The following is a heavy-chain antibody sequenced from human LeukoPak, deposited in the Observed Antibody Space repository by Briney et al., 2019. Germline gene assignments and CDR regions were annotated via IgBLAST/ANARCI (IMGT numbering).Heavy chain of an antibody. CDR3: ARDVIFGVVIKAFDV. CDR2: IYYSGST. CDR1: DGSFSDYY. V-gene: IGHV4-30-4*08. J-gene: IGHJ3*01. D-gene: IGHD3-3*01. Sequence: SETLSLTCAVYDGSFSDYYWSWIRQPPGKGLEWVGYIYYSGSTYYNPSLKSRVTISVDTSKNQFSLKLSSVTAADTAVYYCARDVIFGVVIKAFDVWGQGTMVTVSS.